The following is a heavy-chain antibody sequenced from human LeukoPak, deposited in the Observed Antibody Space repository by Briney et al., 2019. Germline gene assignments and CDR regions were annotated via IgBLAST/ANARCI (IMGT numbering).Heavy chain of an antibody. CDR2: ISSSISYI. CDR3: ARGPSPVPGLAQYFDY. CDR1: GFTFSTYT. V-gene: IGHV3-21*01. Sequence: GGSLRLSCAASGFTFSTYTMNWVRQAPGKGLEWVSSISSSISYIYYADSVKGRSTISRDNAKNSLYLQMNSLRAEDTAVYYCARGPSPVPGLAQYFDYWGQGTLVTVSS. D-gene: IGHD6-19*01. J-gene: IGHJ4*02.